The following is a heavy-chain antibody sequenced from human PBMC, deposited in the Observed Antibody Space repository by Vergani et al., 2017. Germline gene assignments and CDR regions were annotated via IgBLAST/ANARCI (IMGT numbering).Heavy chain of an antibody. D-gene: IGHD3-10*01. CDR1: GGSFSGYY. Sequence: QVQLQQWGAGLLKPSETLSLTCAVYGGSFSGYYWSWIRQPPGKGLEWIGEINDSGSTYYNPSLKSRITISVDTSKNQFSLKLSSVTAADTAVYYCATNYYGSGSFGYFDYWGQGTLVTVSS. CDR3: ATNYYGSGSFGYFDY. CDR2: INDSGST. V-gene: IGHV4-34*01. J-gene: IGHJ4*02.